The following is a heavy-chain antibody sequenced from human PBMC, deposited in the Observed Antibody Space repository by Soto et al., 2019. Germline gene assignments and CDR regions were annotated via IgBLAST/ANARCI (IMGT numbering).Heavy chain of an antibody. Sequence: QVQLVESGGGVVQPGRSLRLSCAASGFTFSSYAMHWVRQAPGKGLEWVAVISYDGSNKYYADSVKGRFTISRDNSKNTLYLQMNSLRAEDTAVYYCARDHIVVVVAATFDYWGQGTLVTVSS. J-gene: IGHJ4*02. CDR3: ARDHIVVVVAATFDY. V-gene: IGHV3-30-3*01. CDR1: GFTFSSYA. D-gene: IGHD2-15*01. CDR2: ISYDGSNK.